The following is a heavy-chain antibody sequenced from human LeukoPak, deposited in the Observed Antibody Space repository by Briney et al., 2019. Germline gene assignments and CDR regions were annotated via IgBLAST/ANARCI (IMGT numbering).Heavy chain of an antibody. J-gene: IGHJ4*02. CDR1: GFTFSSYA. CDR2: ISGSGGST. D-gene: IGHD3-22*01. Sequence: GGSLRLSCAASGFTFSSYAMSWVRQAPGKGLEWVSAISGSGGSTYYADSVKGRFTISRDNSKNTLYLQMNSLKTEDTAVYYCTTDHGYYDSSGYFCWGQGTLVTVSS. CDR3: TTDHGYYDSSGYFC. V-gene: IGHV3-23*01.